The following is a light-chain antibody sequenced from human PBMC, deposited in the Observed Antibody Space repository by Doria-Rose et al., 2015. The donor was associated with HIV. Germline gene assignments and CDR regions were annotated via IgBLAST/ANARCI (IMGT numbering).Light chain of an antibody. CDR1: KLGDKY. V-gene: IGLV3-1*01. J-gene: IGLJ2*01. CDR3: QAWDSSTYVA. CDR2: QDT. Sequence: SYELIQLPSVSVSPGQTASITCFGDKLGDKYACWYQQKPGQSPVLVIYQDTKRPSGIPERFSGSNSGNTATLTISGTQAMDEADYYCQAWDSSTYVAFGGGTKLTVL.